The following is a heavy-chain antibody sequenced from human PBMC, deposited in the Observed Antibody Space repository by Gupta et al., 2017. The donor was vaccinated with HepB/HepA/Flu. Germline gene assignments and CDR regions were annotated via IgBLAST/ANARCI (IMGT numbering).Heavy chain of an antibody. Sequence: QVQLVESGGGVVQAGRSLSLSCEPSGFTLSHFGMHCVGQAPGTGVGRVAVIWHDGTDRYHASSVKGRFTISRDNSKNMLYLQMNSLSAEDTAVYYCVKEEVIGGTGITNWIESWGQGTLVTVSS. CDR3: VKEEVIGGTGITNWIES. CDR2: IWHDGTDR. D-gene: IGHD2-15*01. V-gene: IGHV3-33*06. CDR1: GFTLSHFG. J-gene: IGHJ5*01.